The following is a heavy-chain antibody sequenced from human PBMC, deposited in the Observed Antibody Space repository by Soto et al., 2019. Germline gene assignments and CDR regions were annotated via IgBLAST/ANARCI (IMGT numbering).Heavy chain of an antibody. V-gene: IGHV1-18*04. J-gene: IGHJ6*02. CDR1: GYTFTSYG. Sequence: ASAKVSCQASGYTFTSYGISCVRQAPGQGLEWMGWISAYNGNTNYAQKLQGRVTMTTDTSTSTAYMELRSLRSDDTAVYYCARERSNRLGYCSSTSCLYYYYGMDVWGQGTTVTVSS. CDR3: ARERSNRLGYCSSTSCLYYYYGMDV. D-gene: IGHD2-2*01. CDR2: ISAYNGNT.